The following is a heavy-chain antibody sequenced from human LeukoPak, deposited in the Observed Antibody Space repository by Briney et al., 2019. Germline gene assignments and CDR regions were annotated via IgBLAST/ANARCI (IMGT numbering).Heavy chain of an antibody. CDR2: IYPGDSDT. J-gene: IGHJ4*02. CDR1: GYSFTSYW. CDR3: ARHDILTGPKANGFDY. D-gene: IGHD3-9*01. V-gene: IGHV5-51*01. Sequence: GESLKISCKGSGYSFTSYWIGWVRQMPGKGLEWMGIIYPGDSDTRYSPSFQGQVTISADKSISTAYLQWSSLKASDTATYYCARHDILTGPKANGFDYWGQGTLVTVSS.